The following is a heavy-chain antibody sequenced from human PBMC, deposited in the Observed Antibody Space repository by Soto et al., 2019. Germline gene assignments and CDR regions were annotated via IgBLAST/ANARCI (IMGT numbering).Heavy chain of an antibody. J-gene: IGHJ6*03. D-gene: IGHD2-15*01. V-gene: IGHV4-31*03. CDR1: GGSISSGGYY. CDR2: IYYSGST. Sequence: PSETLSLTCTVSGGSISSGGYYWSWIRQHPGKGLEWIGYIYYSGSTYYNPSLKSRVTISVDTSKNQFSLKLSSVTAADTAVYYCARSYRRYCSGGSCYSYYYYYMDVWGKGTTVTVSS. CDR3: ARSYRRYCSGGSCYSYYYYYMDV.